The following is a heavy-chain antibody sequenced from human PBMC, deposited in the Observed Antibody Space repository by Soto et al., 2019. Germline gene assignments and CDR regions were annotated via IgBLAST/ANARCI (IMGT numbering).Heavy chain of an antibody. CDR1: GHSISADY. CDR2: VDASGNT. Sequence: QVQLQESGPGLVKASETLSLSCTVSGHSISADYWSWIRQPAGKRLEWIGRVDASGNTNYNPSITSRVTMSVDTSKNQFFLKVGSVTAADTAMYFCARDVGGSVVPHWFDTWGKGALVTVS. D-gene: IGHD3-22*01. V-gene: IGHV4-4*07. CDR3: ARDVGGSVVPHWFDT. J-gene: IGHJ5*02.